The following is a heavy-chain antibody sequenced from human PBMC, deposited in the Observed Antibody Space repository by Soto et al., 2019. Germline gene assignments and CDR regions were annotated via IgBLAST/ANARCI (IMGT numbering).Heavy chain of an antibody. CDR3: ARASASSKLRGVVIN. Sequence: QVQLQESGPGLVKSSWTLSLTGALCGASIITDNWCSWVRERAGKEMRWIGESYHSANTNFNPSVKSRVTISVDTSNNHFSLTERPVTAADTAIYYCARASASSKLRGVVINWGQGTLVTAPS. CDR1: GASIITDNW. D-gene: IGHD3-10*01. CDR2: SYHSANT. J-gene: IGHJ4*02. V-gene: IGHV4-4*02.